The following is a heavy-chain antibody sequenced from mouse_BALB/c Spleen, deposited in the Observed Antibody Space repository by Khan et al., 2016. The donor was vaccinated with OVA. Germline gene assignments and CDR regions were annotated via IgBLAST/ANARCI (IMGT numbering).Heavy chain of an antibody. CDR2: VSTGGSYT. J-gene: IGHJ3*01. D-gene: IGHD1-1*01. V-gene: IGHV5-6*01. CDR1: GFTFSTYG. Sequence: EVQLLESGGDLVKPGGSLKLSCAASGFTFSTYGMSWVRQTPDRRLEWVATVSTGGSYTYYPDSVKGRFTISRDNAKNTLYLQMNSLKSDDTAIFYCTRLAYYYDSEGFAYWGQGTLVTVSA. CDR3: TRLAYYYDSEGFAY.